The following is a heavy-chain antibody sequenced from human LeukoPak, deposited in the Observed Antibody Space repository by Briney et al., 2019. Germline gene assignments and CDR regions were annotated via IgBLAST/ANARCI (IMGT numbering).Heavy chain of an antibody. CDR1: GFTFSNYD. J-gene: IGHJ5*02. V-gene: IGHV3-23*01. D-gene: IGHD2-21*02. Sequence: PGGSLRLSCAASGFTFSNYDMNWVRQAPGKGLEWVSGISGSGGSTYYADSVKGRFTISRDNSKNTLYLQMNSLRAEDTAVYYCAKEAYCGGDCSRWFDPWGQGTLATVSS. CDR3: AKEAYCGGDCSRWFDP. CDR2: ISGSGGST.